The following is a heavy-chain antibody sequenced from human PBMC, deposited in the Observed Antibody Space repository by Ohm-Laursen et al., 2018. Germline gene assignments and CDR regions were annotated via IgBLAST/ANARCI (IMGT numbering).Heavy chain of an antibody. CDR1: GGSISSYY. D-gene: IGHD2-2*01. V-gene: IGHV4-59*08. CDR3: ARQEGYCSSTSCYEVWFDP. CDR2: INYSGNT. J-gene: IGHJ5*02. Sequence: SDTLSLTCTVSGGSISSYYWSWIRQPAGKGLEWIGHINYSGNTNYNPSLKSRVTISVDTSKNQFSLKLSSVTAADTAVYYCARQEGYCSSTSCYEVWFDPWGQGTLVTVSS.